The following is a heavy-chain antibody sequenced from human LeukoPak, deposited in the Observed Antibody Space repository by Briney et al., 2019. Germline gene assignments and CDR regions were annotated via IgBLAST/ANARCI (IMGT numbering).Heavy chain of an antibody. D-gene: IGHD2-8*01. CDR2: ISGSGGST. Sequence: GGSLRLSCAASGFTFSSYAMSWVRQAPGKGLEWVSAISGSGGSTYYADSVKGRFTISRDNSKNTLYLQMNSLKTEDTAVYYCTTAPAGYCTNGVCLPYDYWGQGTLVTVSS. CDR1: GFTFSSYA. CDR3: TTAPAGYCTNGVCLPYDY. V-gene: IGHV3-23*01. J-gene: IGHJ4*02.